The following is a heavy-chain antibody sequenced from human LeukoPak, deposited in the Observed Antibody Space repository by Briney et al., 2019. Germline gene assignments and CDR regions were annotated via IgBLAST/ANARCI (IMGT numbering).Heavy chain of an antibody. D-gene: IGHD6-19*01. Sequence: ASVKVSCKASGGTFSSYAISWVRQAPGQGLEWMGRIIPILGIANYAQKFQGRVTITADKSTSTAYMELSSLRSEDMAVYYCARGESRQWLVRVRYWYFDLWGRGTLVTVSS. J-gene: IGHJ2*01. CDR1: GGTFSSYA. CDR2: IIPILGIA. V-gene: IGHV1-69*04. CDR3: ARGESRQWLVRVRYWYFDL.